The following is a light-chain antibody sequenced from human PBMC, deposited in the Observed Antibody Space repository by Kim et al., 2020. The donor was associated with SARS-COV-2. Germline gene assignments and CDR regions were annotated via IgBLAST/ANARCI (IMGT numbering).Light chain of an antibody. V-gene: IGLV4-60*03. CDR1: VWHSSYI. J-gene: IGLJ2*01. Sequence: SVRLTVTLSVWHSSYIIAGLQQHPGKAPRYLMKVEGSGSYNKGIGVPDRFSGSSSGADRYLTISNLQSEDEADYYWETWDRNRVVFGGGTQLTVL. CDR2: VEGSGSY. CDR3: ETWDRNRVV.